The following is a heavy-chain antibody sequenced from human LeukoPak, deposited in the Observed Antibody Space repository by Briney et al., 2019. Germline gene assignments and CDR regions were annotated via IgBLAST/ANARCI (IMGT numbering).Heavy chain of an antibody. CDR1: GFTFSSYG. CDR3: AKDHGPHGYCSSTSCLLDY. D-gene: IGHD2-2*03. V-gene: IGHV3-30*18. Sequence: GRSLRLSCAASGFTFSSYGIHWVRQAPGKGLEWVAVISYDGSNKYYADSVKGRFTISRDNSKNTLYLQMNSLRAEDTAVYYCAKDHGPHGYCSSTSCLLDYWGQGTLVTVSS. CDR2: ISYDGSNK. J-gene: IGHJ4*02.